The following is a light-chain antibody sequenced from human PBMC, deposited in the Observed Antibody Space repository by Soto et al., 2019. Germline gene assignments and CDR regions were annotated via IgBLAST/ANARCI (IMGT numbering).Light chain of an antibody. J-gene: IGLJ2*01. CDR2: EVT. Sequence: QSVLTQPASVSGSPGQSITISCTGTSGDIGGYNYVSWYQQHPGKAPKLLISEVTNRPSGVSNRFSGSKSGNTASLTTSGLQAEDEADYYCSSYTTSISPVVFGGGTKLTVL. CDR1: SGDIGGYNY. CDR3: SSYTTSISPVV. V-gene: IGLV2-14*01.